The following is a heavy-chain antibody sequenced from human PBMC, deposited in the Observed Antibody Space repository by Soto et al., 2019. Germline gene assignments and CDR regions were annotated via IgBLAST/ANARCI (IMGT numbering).Heavy chain of an antibody. V-gene: IGHV1-46*01. Sequence: ASVKVSCKASGYTFTSYYMHWVRQAPGQGLEWMGIINPSGGSTSYALKFQGRVTMTRDTSTSTVYMELSSLRSEDTAVYYCARDLREGTIFGNYYYGMDVWGQGTTVTVYS. CDR3: ARDLREGTIFGNYYYGMDV. CDR2: INPSGGST. CDR1: GYTFTSYY. J-gene: IGHJ6*02. D-gene: IGHD3-3*01.